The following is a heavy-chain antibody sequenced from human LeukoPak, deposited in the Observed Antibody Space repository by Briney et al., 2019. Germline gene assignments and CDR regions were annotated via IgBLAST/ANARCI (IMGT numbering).Heavy chain of an antibody. J-gene: IGHJ4*02. CDR1: GGSFSGYY. CDR2: INNSGST. CDR3: AGNFGGTFRLTSIDY. Sequence: SETLSLTCAVYGGSFSGYYWNWIRQPPGKGLEWIGEINNSGSTKYNPSSMSRVTLSVETSKKHTPLNLSYMPGADTAVFYCAGNFGGTFRLTSIDYGGQRTLVTVSS. D-gene: IGHD4-23*01. V-gene: IGHV4-34*01.